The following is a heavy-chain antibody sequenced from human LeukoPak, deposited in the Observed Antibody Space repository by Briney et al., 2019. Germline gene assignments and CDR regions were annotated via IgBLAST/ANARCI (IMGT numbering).Heavy chain of an antibody. CDR2: ISGSGGST. Sequence: GGSLRLSCGASGFTYSSYAMSWVRQAPGKGLEWVSAISGSGGSTYYADSVKGRFTISRDNSKNTLYLQMNSLRAEDAAVYYCANTGIQLWFDAWGQGTLVTVSS. CDR1: GFTYSSYA. D-gene: IGHD5-18*01. CDR3: ANTGIQLWFDA. V-gene: IGHV3-23*01. J-gene: IGHJ4*02.